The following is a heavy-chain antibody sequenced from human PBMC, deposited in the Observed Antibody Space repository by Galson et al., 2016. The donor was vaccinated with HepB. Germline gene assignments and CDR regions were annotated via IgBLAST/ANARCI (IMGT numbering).Heavy chain of an antibody. D-gene: IGHD1-26*01. V-gene: IGHV3-43D*03. CDR1: GFTFEDYV. CDR2: VNWDGSAT. J-gene: IGHJ4*02. CDR3: AKASGSDYFFEH. Sequence: SLRLSCAASGFTFEDYVIHWVRQAPGKGLEWVSLVNWDGSATFYTDSVKGRFTISRDNRKNSLYLQMNSLTTEDTAFYFGAKASGSDYFFEHWGQGSLVTVSS.